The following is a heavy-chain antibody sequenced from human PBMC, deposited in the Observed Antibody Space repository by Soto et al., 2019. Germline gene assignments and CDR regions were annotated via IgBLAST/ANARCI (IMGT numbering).Heavy chain of an antibody. J-gene: IGHJ6*02. V-gene: IGHV3-74*01. CDR3: ARGLGYSGYDLIQIYYYYGMDV. CDR2: INSDGSST. CDR1: GFTFSSYW. D-gene: IGHD5-12*01. Sequence: GGSLRLSCAASGFTFSSYWMHWVRQAPGKGLVWVSRINSDGSSTSYADSVKGRFTISRDNAKNTLYLQMNSLRAEDTAVYYCARGLGYSGYDLIQIYYYYGMDVWGQGTTVTVSS.